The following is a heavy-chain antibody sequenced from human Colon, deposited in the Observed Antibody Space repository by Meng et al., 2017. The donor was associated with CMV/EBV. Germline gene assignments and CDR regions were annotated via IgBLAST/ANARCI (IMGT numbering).Heavy chain of an antibody. J-gene: IGHJ4*02. D-gene: IGHD3-3*01. CDR1: GYTFTSYG. V-gene: IGHV1-18*01. CDR2: ISAYNGNT. Sequence: ASVKVSCKASGYTFTSYGISWVRQAPGQGLEWMGWISAYNGNTNYAQKLQGRVTMTTDTSTSTAYMDLRSLRSDDTAVYYCVRSLDDASGQFRDYWGQGTPVTVSS. CDR3: VRSLDDASGQFRDY.